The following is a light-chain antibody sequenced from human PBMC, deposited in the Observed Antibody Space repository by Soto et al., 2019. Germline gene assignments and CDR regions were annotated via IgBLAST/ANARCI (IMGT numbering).Light chain of an antibody. V-gene: IGKV1-39*01. Sequence: DIPMTQSPSPLSESAGDRVTITCRASQGISTDLNWYQPKPGKAPKILIYAASSFQSGVPSRFSGSGSETDFTLTISSLQHEDFATYYCQQSFSPLTFGGGTPKLTFGGGTKVDIK. CDR2: AAS. CDR3: QQSFSPLTFGGGTPKLT. J-gene: IGKJ4*01. CDR1: QGISTD.